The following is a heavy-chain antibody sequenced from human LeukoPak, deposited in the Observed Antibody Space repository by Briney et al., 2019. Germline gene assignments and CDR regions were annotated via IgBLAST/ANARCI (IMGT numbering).Heavy chain of an antibody. J-gene: IGHJ6*03. CDR2: IYTSGST. D-gene: IGHD1-26*01. CDR1: GGSISSYY. Sequence: SETLSLTCTVSGGSISSYYWSWIRQPAGKGLEWIGRIYTSGSTNYHPSLKSRVTMSVDTSKNQFSLKLSSVTAADTAVYYCARLGPSGSYRNYYYYMDVWGKGTTVTVSS. CDR3: ARLGPSGSYRNYYYYMDV. V-gene: IGHV4-4*07.